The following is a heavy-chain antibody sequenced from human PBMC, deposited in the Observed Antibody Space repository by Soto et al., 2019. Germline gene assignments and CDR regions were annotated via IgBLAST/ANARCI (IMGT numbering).Heavy chain of an antibody. D-gene: IGHD4-17*01. J-gene: IGHJ6*02. CDR3: ARHGGWVTNAYYYYGMDV. CDR2: IYPGDSDT. CDR1: GYSFTSYW. Sequence: PXESLKVSWKCSGYSFTSYWIGLVRQMPGKGLEWMGIIYPGDSDTRYSPSFQGQVTISADKSISTAYLQWSSLKASDTAMYYCARHGGWVTNAYYYYGMDVWGQGTTVTVSS. V-gene: IGHV5-51*01.